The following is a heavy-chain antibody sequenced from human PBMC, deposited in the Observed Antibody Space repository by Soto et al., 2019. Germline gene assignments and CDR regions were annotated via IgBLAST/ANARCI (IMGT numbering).Heavy chain of an antibody. CDR3: ARKGYGSGALDS. CDR1: GFTFSSHW. J-gene: IGHJ4*02. V-gene: IGHV3-7*01. CDR2: IKEDGSEK. Sequence: EVQLVESGGGVVQPGGSLRLACAASGFTFSSHWMTWVRQAPGKGLEWVAYIKEDGSEKYYVDSVKGRFTISRDNAENSLFLQMNRLTAEDTAVYYCARKGYGSGALDSWGQGTRVSVSS. D-gene: IGHD3-10*01.